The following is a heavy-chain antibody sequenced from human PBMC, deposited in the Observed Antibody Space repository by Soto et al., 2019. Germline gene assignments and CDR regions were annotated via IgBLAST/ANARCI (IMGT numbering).Heavy chain of an antibody. V-gene: IGHV1-69*08. Sequence: QVKLVQSGAEVKKPGSSVKVSCKASGGTFSSYTISWVRQAPGQGLEWMGRIIPILGIANYAQKFQGSVTITADNSTSTAYMELSSLRSEDTAVYYCARDLGEGYSRNYWGQGTLVTVSS. CDR1: GGTFSSYT. D-gene: IGHD2-15*01. CDR2: IIPILGIA. J-gene: IGHJ4*02. CDR3: ARDLGEGYSRNY.